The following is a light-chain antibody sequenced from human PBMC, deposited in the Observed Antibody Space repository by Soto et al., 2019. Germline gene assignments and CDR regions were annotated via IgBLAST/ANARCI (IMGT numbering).Light chain of an antibody. CDR2: EVS. CDR3: SSYTSTDTLVV. CDR1: RSDVDGYNY. Sequence: QSVLTQPASVSGSPGQSITISCTGTRSDVDGYNYVSWYQQHPGKAPKLIIYEVSNRPSGVSNRFSGSKSGNTASLTISGLQAEDEADYYCSSYTSTDTLVVFGSGTKVTVL. J-gene: IGLJ1*01. V-gene: IGLV2-14*01.